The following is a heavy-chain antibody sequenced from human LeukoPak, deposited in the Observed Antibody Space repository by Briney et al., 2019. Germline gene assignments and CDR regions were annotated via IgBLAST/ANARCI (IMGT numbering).Heavy chain of an antibody. CDR3: ARGNGFDWLLALIDY. V-gene: IGHV1-8*01. CDR1: GYTFTSYD. J-gene: IGHJ4*02. D-gene: IGHD3-9*01. Sequence: ASVKASCKASGYTFTSYDINWVRQATGQGLEWMGWMNPNSGNTGYAQKFQGRVTMTRNTSISTAYMELSSLRSEDTAVYYCARGNGFDWLLALIDYWGQGTLVTVSS. CDR2: MNPNSGNT.